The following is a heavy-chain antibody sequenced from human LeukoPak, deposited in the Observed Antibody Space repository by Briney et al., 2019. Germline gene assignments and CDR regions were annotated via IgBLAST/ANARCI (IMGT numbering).Heavy chain of an antibody. D-gene: IGHD3-22*01. CDR2: ISSSGSTI. Sequence: GGSLRLSCAASGFTFSSYWMSWVRQAPGKGLEWVSYISSSGSTIYYADSVKGRFTISRDNAKNSLYLQMNSLRAEDTAVYYCAREAGRGMIVVAGDAFDIWGQGTMVTVSS. CDR1: GFTFSSYW. V-gene: IGHV3-48*04. J-gene: IGHJ3*02. CDR3: AREAGRGMIVVAGDAFDI.